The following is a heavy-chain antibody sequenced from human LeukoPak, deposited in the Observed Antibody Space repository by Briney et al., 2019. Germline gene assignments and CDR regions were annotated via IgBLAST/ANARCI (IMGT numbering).Heavy chain of an antibody. CDR1: GYTFTGYY. J-gene: IGHJ5*02. D-gene: IGHD6-13*01. CDR3: ARDPVSSSRYGTLYNWFDP. Sequence: ASVTVSCKASGYTFTGYYMHWVRQAPGQGLEWMGWINPNSGGTNYAQKFQGRVTMTRDTSISTAYMELSRLRSGDTAVYYCARDPVSSSRYGTLYNWFDPWGQGTLVTVSS. CDR2: INPNSGGT. V-gene: IGHV1-2*02.